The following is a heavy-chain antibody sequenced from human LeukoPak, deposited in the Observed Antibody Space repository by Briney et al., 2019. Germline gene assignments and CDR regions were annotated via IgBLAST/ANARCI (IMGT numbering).Heavy chain of an antibody. V-gene: IGHV1-69*01. CDR3: ARGLYVGTFWYFDL. D-gene: IGHD1-26*01. CDR1: GGTFNNYA. CDR2: IIPFYGAT. Sequence: SSVKVSCKASGGTFNNYAMTWVRQAPGQGLEWMGGIIPFYGATNYAQKFQGRLTITADDPPITAYMELSSLRSEDTAVYYCARGLYVGTFWYFDLWGRGTLITVSS. J-gene: IGHJ2*01.